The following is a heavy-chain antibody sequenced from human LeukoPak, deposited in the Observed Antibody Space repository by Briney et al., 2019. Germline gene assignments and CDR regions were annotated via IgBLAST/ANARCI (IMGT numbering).Heavy chain of an antibody. V-gene: IGHV3-66*01. J-gene: IGHJ3*02. CDR1: GFTVSSNY. D-gene: IGHD3-22*01. CDR3: ARDLPVGGYDSSGYYYVDAFDI. CDR2: IYSGGST. Sequence: GGSLRLSCAASGFTVSSNYMSWVRQAPGKGLDWVSVIYSGGSTYYADSVKGRFTISRDNSKNTLYLQMNSLRAEDTAVYYCARDLPVGGYDSSGYYYVDAFDIWGQGTMVTVSS.